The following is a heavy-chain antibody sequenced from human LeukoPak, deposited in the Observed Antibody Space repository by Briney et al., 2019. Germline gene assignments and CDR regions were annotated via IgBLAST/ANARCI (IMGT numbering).Heavy chain of an antibody. Sequence: GASVKVSCKASGYTFTGYYMHWVRQAPGQGLEWMGWINPNSGGTNYAQEFQGRVTMTRDTSISTAYMELSRLRSDDTAVYYCARDEVDYYDSSGYSPDYWGQGTLVTVSS. CDR2: INPNSGGT. CDR3: ARDEVDYYDSSGYSPDY. CDR1: GYTFTGYY. V-gene: IGHV1-2*02. J-gene: IGHJ4*02. D-gene: IGHD3-22*01.